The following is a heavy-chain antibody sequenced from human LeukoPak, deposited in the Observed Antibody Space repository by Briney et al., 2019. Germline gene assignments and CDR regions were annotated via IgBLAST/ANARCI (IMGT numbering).Heavy chain of an antibody. J-gene: IGHJ5*02. D-gene: IGHD3-3*01. V-gene: IGHV3-30-3*01. CDR3: ARALFYYDFWSGYHP. Sequence: GRSLRLSCAASGFTFSSYAMHWVRQAPGKGLEWVAVISYDGSNKYYADSVKGRFTISRDNSKNTLYLQMNSLRAEDTAVYYCARALFYYDFWSGYHPWGQGTLVTVSS. CDR1: GFTFSSYA. CDR2: ISYDGSNK.